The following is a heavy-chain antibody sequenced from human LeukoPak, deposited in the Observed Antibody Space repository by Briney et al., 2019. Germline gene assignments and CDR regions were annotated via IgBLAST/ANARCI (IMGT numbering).Heavy chain of an antibody. CDR3: ARYYSYGPFDY. V-gene: IGHV4-34*01. CDR2: INHSGST. D-gene: IGHD5-18*01. Sequence: SETLSLTCAVYGGSFSGYYWSWIRQPPGKGLEWIGEINHSGSTNYNPSLKSRVTISVDTSKNQFSLKLSSVTAADTAVYYYARYYSYGPFDYWGQGTLVTVSS. CDR1: GGSFSGYY. J-gene: IGHJ4*02.